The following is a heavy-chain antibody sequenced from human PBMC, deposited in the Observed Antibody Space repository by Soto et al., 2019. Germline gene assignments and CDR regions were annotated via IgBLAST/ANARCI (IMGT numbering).Heavy chain of an antibody. Sequence: SVKVSCKASGFTFFTSAVQWVRQARGQRLEWIGWIVVASGNTNYAQQFQERVTITRDMSTNTAYMELSSLRSEDTAVYYCAADPYCGGDCYFDYWGQGIMVTVYS. CDR1: GFTFFTSA. V-gene: IGHV1-58*01. J-gene: IGHJ4*02. CDR2: IVVASGNT. D-gene: IGHD2-21*02. CDR3: AADPYCGGDCYFDY.